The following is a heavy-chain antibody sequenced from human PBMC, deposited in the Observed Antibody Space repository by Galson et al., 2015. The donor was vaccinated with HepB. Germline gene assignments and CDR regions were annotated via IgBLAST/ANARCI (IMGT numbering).Heavy chain of an antibody. CDR2: IIPAFGAA. V-gene: IGHV1-69*06. CDR1: GGNFNNFA. Sequence: SVKVSCKASGGNFNNFAITWVRKAPGQGLEWVGRIIPAFGAANYAQKFQGRLTISADKSTSTAYMDLTNLRSEDTAVYYCARQDYYGSGTYPPWYGLDVWGQGTTVTVSS. J-gene: IGHJ6*02. CDR3: ARQDYYGSGTYPPWYGLDV. D-gene: IGHD3-10*01.